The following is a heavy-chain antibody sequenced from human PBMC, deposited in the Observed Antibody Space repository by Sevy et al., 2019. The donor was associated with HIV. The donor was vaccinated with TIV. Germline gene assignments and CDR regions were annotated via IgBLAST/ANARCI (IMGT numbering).Heavy chain of an antibody. CDR2: IYYTGST. J-gene: IGHJ6*03. Sequence: SETLSLTCTVSGGSINFYYWSWIRQPPGKGLEWIGHIYYTGSTNYNPSLKSRVSISVDTSKNQLSLNLRSVTAADTAVYYCARTVGDTGQLQNHYYMDVWGTGTTVTVSS. CDR3: ARTVGDTGQLQNHYYMDV. CDR1: GGSINFYY. D-gene: IGHD2-8*02. V-gene: IGHV4-59*01.